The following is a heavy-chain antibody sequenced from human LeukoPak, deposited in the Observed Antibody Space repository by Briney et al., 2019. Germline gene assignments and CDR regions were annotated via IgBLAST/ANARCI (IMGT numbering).Heavy chain of an antibody. V-gene: IGHV1-46*03. CDR3: SRVEYKLLPNDY. D-gene: IGHD2-15*01. CDR1: GYSFTSHY. Sequence: ASVKVSCKASGYSFTSHYIHWVRQAPGQGLEWMGIINPSDRSTYYARKFQGRVTMTRDTSTSTVYMELSSLRSKDTAIYYCSRVEYKLLPNDYWGQGTLVTVSS. J-gene: IGHJ4*02. CDR2: INPSDRST.